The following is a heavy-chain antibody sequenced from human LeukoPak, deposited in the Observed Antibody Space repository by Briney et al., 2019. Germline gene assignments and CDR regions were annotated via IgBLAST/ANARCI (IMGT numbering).Heavy chain of an antibody. CDR1: GGSISSSSYY. J-gene: IGHJ4*02. Sequence: SETLSLTCTVSGGSISSSSYYWGWIRQPPGKGLEWIGSIYYSGSTYYNPSLKSRVTISVDTSKNQFSLKLSSVTAADTAVYYCARDSGSYIGFDYWGQGILVTVSS. CDR3: ARDSGSYIGFDY. CDR2: IYYSGST. V-gene: IGHV4-39*07. D-gene: IGHD1-26*01.